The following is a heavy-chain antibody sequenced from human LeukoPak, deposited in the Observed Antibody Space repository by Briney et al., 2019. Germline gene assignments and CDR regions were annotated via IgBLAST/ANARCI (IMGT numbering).Heavy chain of an antibody. Sequence: PGGSLRLSCVGSGFIFGKYAMTWVRQAPGKGLEWVSTISGGGDSTWNADSVKGRFTVSRDNSKNTLYLQMNSLRAEDTAVYYCAKRPSSSPKPDYFDYWGQGTLVTVSS. D-gene: IGHD6-13*01. J-gene: IGHJ4*02. V-gene: IGHV3-23*01. CDR2: ISGGGDST. CDR1: GFIFGKYA. CDR3: AKRPSSSPKPDYFDY.